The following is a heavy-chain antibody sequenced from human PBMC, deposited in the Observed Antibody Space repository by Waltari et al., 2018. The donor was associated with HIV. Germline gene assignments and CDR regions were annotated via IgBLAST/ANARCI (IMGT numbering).Heavy chain of an antibody. CDR2: MNPDSGNT. V-gene: IGHV1-8*01. D-gene: IGHD6-13*01. CDR3: ARRASSWYENRENYFYGMDV. CDR1: GYTFTSYD. J-gene: IGHJ6*02. Sequence: QVQLVQSGAEVKKPGASVKVSCKAFGYTFTSYDYKWVRQAMGQGLEWMGWMNPDSGNTSYAKEFQGRVTMTRKTSITTADMERSGLRSEDTAVYYCARRASSWYENRENYFYGMDVWGQGTTVTVSS.